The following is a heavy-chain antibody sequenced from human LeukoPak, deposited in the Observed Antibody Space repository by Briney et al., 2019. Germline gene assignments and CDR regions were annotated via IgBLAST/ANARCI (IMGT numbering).Heavy chain of an antibody. V-gene: IGHV1-46*01. Sequence: ASVKVSCKASGYTFTSYYMHWVRQAPGQGLEWMGIINPSGGNTSYAQKFQGRVTMTRDTSTSTVYMELSSLRSEDTAVYYCARDLSRYYDSSGYNNWGQGTLVTVSS. CDR1: GYTFTSYY. CDR3: ARDLSRYYDSSGYNN. D-gene: IGHD3-22*01. CDR2: INPSGGNT. J-gene: IGHJ4*02.